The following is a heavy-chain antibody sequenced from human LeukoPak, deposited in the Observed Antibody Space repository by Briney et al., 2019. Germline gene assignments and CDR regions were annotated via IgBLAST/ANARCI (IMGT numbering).Heavy chain of an antibody. Sequence: PSETLSLTCTVSGDSISNYYWSWIRQPPGKGLEWIGYISYSGITNYNPSVKGRVTISLDNSKNHLSLKMRSVTAADTVVYYCARGLSPDDTFDIWGQGTMVTVSS. CDR3: ARGLSPDDTFDI. D-gene: IGHD3-16*02. CDR1: GDSISNYY. J-gene: IGHJ3*02. CDR2: ISYSGIT. V-gene: IGHV4-59*08.